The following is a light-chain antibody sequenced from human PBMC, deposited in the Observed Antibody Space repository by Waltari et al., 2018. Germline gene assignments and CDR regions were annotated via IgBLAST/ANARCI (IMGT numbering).Light chain of an antibody. CDR2: DVS. Sequence: QSALTQPASVSGSPGQSITISCTGTSSDVGGYNSVSWYQDHPGQAPKVIIYDVSDRPSGISERFSGSKSGNTAPLTISGLQAEDEADYYCSSQSSDNVVLFGGGTKLTVL. J-gene: IGLJ2*01. V-gene: IGLV2-14*03. CDR3: SSQSSDNVVL. CDR1: SSDVGGYNS.